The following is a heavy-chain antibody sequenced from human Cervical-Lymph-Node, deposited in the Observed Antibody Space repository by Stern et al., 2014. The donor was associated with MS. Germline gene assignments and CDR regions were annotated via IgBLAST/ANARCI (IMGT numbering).Heavy chain of an antibody. V-gene: IGHV1-69*01. CDR3: ARVGYCSGGSCYSGINYYYYGMDV. CDR2: IIPIFGTA. D-gene: IGHD2-15*01. CDR1: GGTFSSYA. Sequence: QLVQSGAEVKKPGSSVKVSCKASGGTFSSYAISWVRQAPGQGLEWMGGIIPIFGTANYAQKFQGRVTITADESTSTAYMELSSLRSEDTAVYYCARVGYCSGGSCYSGINYYYYGMDVWAKGPRSPSP. J-gene: IGHJ6*02.